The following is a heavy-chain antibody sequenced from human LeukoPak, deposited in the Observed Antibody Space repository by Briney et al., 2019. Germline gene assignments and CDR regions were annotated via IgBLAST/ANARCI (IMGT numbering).Heavy chain of an antibody. CDR1: GFTFSSYA. J-gene: IGHJ6*03. CDR3: AKETGLREKYSSGWYEGDYYYYYMDV. V-gene: IGHV3-23*01. Sequence: GGSLRLSCAASGFTFSSYAMSWVRQAPGKGLEWVSGISGSGGGTYYADSVKGRFTISRDNSKNTLYLQMNSLRAEDTAVYYCAKETGLREKYSSGWYEGDYYYYYMDVWGKGTTVTVSS. CDR2: ISGSGGGT. D-gene: IGHD6-19*01.